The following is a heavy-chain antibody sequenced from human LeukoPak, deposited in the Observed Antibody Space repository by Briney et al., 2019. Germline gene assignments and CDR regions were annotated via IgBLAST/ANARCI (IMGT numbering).Heavy chain of an antibody. CDR2: ISSSSSYT. Sequence: GGSLRLSCAASGFTFSDYYMSWIRQAPGKGLEWVSYISSSSSYTNYADSVKGRFTISRDNAKNSLYLQMNSLRAEDTAVYYSARDGEKDCGDDKGFDYWRQGTLVTVSS. D-gene: IGHD4-17*01. CDR3: ARDGEKDCGDDKGFDY. J-gene: IGHJ4*02. CDR1: GFTFSDYY. V-gene: IGHV3-11*06.